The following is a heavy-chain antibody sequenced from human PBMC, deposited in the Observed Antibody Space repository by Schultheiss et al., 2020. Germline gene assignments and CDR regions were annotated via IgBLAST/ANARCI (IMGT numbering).Heavy chain of an antibody. V-gene: IGHV4-4*02. D-gene: IGHD5-12*01. CDR3: VRSGYDVDYFDY. Sequence: SETLALTCAVSGGSISSSNWWSWVRQPPGKGLEWIGEIYHSGSTNYNPSLKSRVTISVDKSKNQFSLKLSSVTAADTALYYCVRSGYDVDYFDYWGQGTLVTVSS. CDR2: IYHSGST. CDR1: GGSISSSNW. J-gene: IGHJ4*02.